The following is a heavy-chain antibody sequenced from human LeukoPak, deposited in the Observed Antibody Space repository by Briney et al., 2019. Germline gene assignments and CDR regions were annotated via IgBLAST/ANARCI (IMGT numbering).Heavy chain of an antibody. V-gene: IGHV4-39*07. D-gene: IGHD1-26*01. J-gene: IGHJ5*02. CDR1: GGSISSSSYY. CDR3: ARRSQAYNWFDP. Sequence: SETLSLTCTVSGGSISSSSYYWGWIRQPPGKGLEWIGSIYHSGSTYYNPSLKSRVTMSVDTSKNQFSLKLSSVTAADTALYYCARRSQAYNWFDPWGQGTLVTVSS. CDR2: IYHSGST.